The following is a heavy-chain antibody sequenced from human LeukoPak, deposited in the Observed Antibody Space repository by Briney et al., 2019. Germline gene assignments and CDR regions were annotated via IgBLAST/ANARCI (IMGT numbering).Heavy chain of an antibody. J-gene: IGHJ4*02. CDR1: GYTFTSYA. CDR3: ARDRGGIAAALDY. CDR2: ISAYNGNT. D-gene: IGHD6-13*01. Sequence: ASVKVSCKTSGYTFTSYAISWVRQAPGQGLEWMGWISAYNGNTNYTQRLQGRVTMTTDTSTSTAYMELRSLRSEDTAVYYCARDRGGIAAALDYWGQGTLVTVSS. V-gene: IGHV1-18*01.